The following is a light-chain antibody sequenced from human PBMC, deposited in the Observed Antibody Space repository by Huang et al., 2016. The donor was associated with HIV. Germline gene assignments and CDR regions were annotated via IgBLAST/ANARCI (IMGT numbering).Light chain of an antibody. Sequence: IRMTQSPSSLSASTGDRVTITCRANQDINNFLAWYQQRPGSVPQLLIYAASTLQSGVPSRFSGNGSGTEFTLTIGCLHSEDVATYYCQQYDIHPLTFGPGTRVDIK. V-gene: IGKV1-8*01. CDR2: AAS. J-gene: IGKJ3*01. CDR1: QDINNF. CDR3: QQYDIHPLT.